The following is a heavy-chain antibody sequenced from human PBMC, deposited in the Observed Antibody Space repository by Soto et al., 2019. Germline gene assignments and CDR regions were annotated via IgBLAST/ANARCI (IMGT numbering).Heavy chain of an antibody. V-gene: IGHV3-21*01. Sequence: GGSLRLSCISSGFTFRTYTMNWVRQAPGKGLEWVSGIRGFSPYTFYAESVKGRFTISRDNAKNSLYLQMHSLRAEDTAVDYCARDRGYDAHDYYYNAMDVWGQGTTVTVSS. J-gene: IGHJ6*02. CDR3: ARDRGYDAHDYYYNAMDV. CDR2: IRGFSPYT. CDR1: GFTFRTYT. D-gene: IGHD3-10*01.